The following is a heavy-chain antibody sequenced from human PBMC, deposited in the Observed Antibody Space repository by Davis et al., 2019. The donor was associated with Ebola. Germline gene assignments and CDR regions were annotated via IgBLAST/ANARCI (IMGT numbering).Heavy chain of an antibody. V-gene: IGHV4-61*01. CDR3: ARRKGRGVLTGYYSPFDY. Sequence: SETLSLTCTVSGGSVSSGSYYWSWIRQPPGKGLEWIGYIYYSGSTNYNPSLKSRVTISVDTSKNQFSLKLSSVTAADTAVYYCARRKGRGVLTGYYSPFDYWGQGTLVTVSS. CDR1: GGSVSSGSYY. D-gene: IGHD3-9*01. CDR2: IYYSGST. J-gene: IGHJ4*02.